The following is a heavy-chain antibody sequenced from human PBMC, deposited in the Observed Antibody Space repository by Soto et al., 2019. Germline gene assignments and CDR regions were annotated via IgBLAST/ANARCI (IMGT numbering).Heavy chain of an antibody. CDR1: GFTFSSYG. Sequence: GGSLRLSCAASGFTFSSYGMHWVRQAPGKGLEWVAVIWYDGSNKYYADSVKGRFTISRDNSKNTLYLQMNSLRAEDTAVYYCAKGVKYSSSSGLFDYWGQGTLVTVSS. J-gene: IGHJ4*02. CDR3: AKGVKYSSSSGLFDY. V-gene: IGHV3-33*06. CDR2: IWYDGSNK. D-gene: IGHD6-6*01.